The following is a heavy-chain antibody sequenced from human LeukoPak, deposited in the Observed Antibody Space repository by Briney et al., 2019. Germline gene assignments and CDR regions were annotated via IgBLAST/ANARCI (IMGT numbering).Heavy chain of an antibody. Sequence: SCKASGYIFTDYYMHWVRQAPGKGLEWVALIWYDGSNKYYADSVKGRLTISRDNSKNTLYLQMNSLRAEDTAVYYCAREGPRGNSQFDYWGQGTLVTVSS. D-gene: IGHD2/OR15-2a*01. J-gene: IGHJ4*02. CDR1: GYIFTDYY. CDR3: AREGPRGNSQFDY. CDR2: IWYDGSNK. V-gene: IGHV3-33*01.